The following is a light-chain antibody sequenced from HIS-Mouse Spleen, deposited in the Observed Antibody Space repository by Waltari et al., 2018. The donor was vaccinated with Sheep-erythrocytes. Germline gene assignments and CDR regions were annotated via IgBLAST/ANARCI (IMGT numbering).Light chain of an antibody. V-gene: IGKV1-33*01. CDR3: QQYDNRLT. CDR2: EAS. J-gene: IGKJ4*01. Sequence: DIQMTQSPSSLSASVGDRVTITCQASQDISNYLNWYQQKPGKAPKLLIYEASNLETGVPSRFSGSGSGTDFTFTISSLQPEDIATYYCQQYDNRLTFGGGTKVEIK. CDR1: QDISNY.